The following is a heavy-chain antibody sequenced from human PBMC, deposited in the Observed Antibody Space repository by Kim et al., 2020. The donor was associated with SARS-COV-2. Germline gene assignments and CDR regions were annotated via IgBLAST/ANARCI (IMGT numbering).Heavy chain of an antibody. CDR3: ATLNSGYIPLDH. D-gene: IGHD5-18*01. CDR2: IYNSEST. CDR1: GDSINSGYYY. Sequence: SETLSLTCTVSGDSINSGYYYWSWIRQHPGKGLEWIGYIYNSESTYYNPSLKSRVTMSIDTSKNQSSLKLSSVTAADTAVYFCATLNSGYIPLDHWGLGT. J-gene: IGHJ4*02. V-gene: IGHV4-31*03.